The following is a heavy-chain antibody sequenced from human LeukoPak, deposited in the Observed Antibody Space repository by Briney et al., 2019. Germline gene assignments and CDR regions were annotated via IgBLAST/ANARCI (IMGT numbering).Heavy chain of an antibody. J-gene: IGHJ6*04. Sequence: SETLSLTCAVYGGSFSGYYWSWIRQPPGKGLEWIGEINHSGSTNYNPSLKSRVTISVDTSKNQFSLKLSSVTAADTAVYYCARLDCSSTSCYPWTDVWGKGTTVTVSS. CDR3: ARLDCSSTSCYPWTDV. D-gene: IGHD2-2*01. CDR1: GGSFSGYY. CDR2: INHSGST. V-gene: IGHV4-34*01.